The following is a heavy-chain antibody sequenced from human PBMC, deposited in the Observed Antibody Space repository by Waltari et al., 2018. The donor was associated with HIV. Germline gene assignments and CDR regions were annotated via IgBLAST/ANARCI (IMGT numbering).Heavy chain of an antibody. D-gene: IGHD2-15*01. Sequence: QLLESGGAFVQSGGSLRLSCAASGFNFGTYSMAWVRQAPGKGLELVSIFGGGAKGYAYVFQDRFTISRDDSKSTLYLQMNRLRPDDSAFYYCVRAIFGGNGWKWYYFDLWGRGTLVSVSS. V-gene: IGHV3-23*01. J-gene: IGHJ2*01. CDR1: GFNFGTYS. CDR2: IFGGGAK. CDR3: VRAIFGGNGWKWYYFDL.